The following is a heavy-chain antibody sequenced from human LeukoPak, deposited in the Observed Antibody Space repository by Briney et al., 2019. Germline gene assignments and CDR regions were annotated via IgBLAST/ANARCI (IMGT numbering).Heavy chain of an antibody. Sequence: GGSLRLSCAASGFTVSSNYMSWVRQAPGKGLGWVSVIYSGGSTYYADSVKGRFTISRDNSKNTLYLQMNSLRAEDTAVYYCARARGDYVFDYWGQGTLVTVSS. D-gene: IGHD4-17*01. CDR3: ARARGDYVFDY. CDR1: GFTVSSNY. CDR2: IYSGGST. J-gene: IGHJ4*02. V-gene: IGHV3-66*01.